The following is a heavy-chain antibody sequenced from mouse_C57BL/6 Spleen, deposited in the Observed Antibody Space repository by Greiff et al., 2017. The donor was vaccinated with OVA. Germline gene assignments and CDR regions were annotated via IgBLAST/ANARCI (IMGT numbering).Heavy chain of an antibody. CDR1: GFTFSDYY. Sequence: EVKVEESEGGLVQPGSSMKLSCTASGFTFSDYYMAWVRQVPEKGLEWVANINYDGSSTYYLAFLKSRFIISSDNENNIIYLQMSSLMSEDTATYYCARGGILRYFDYWGQGTTLTVSS. CDR2: INYDGSST. V-gene: IGHV5-16*01. J-gene: IGHJ2*01. CDR3: ARGGILRYFDY. D-gene: IGHD1-1*01.